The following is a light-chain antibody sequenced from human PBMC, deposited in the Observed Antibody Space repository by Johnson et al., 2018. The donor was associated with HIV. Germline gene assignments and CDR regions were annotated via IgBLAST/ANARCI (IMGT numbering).Light chain of an antibody. CDR3: GTWDSSRSANV. Sequence: QSVLTQPPSVSAAPGQKVTISCSGSTSNIGNNYVSWYQQFPGTAPKLLIYDNNKRPSGIPDRFSGSKSGTSATLGITGLQTGDEADYYCGTWDSSRSANVFGTGTKVPVL. V-gene: IGLV1-51*01. CDR2: DNN. CDR1: TSNIGNNY. J-gene: IGLJ1*01.